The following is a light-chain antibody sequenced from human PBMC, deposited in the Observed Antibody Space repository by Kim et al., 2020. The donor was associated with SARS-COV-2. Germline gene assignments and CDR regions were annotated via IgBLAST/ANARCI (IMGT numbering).Light chain of an antibody. CDR3: QQSYSDLYT. CDR2: GAS. V-gene: IGKV1-39*01. J-gene: IGKJ2*01. Sequence: SAPVGDRVTLTCRASPSISNYLNWYQQKPGKAPNLLMYGASSVQSGVPSRFRGSGSGTYFTLTISSLQPEYFATYYCQQSYSDLYTFGQGTKLEI. CDR1: PSISNY.